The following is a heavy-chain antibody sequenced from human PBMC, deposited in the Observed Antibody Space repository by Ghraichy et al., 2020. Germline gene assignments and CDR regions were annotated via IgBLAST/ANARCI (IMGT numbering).Heavy chain of an antibody. CDR3: ATGGARGGYHLN. D-gene: IGHD3-22*01. J-gene: IGHJ4*02. CDR1: GFTFKSST. Sequence: GGSLRLSCAVSGFTFKSSTMSWVRQAPGKGLEWVASRKQDGTEEKYVDTVKGRFTISRDNAKNSLYLQMNSLRTDDTAVYYCATGGARGGYHLNWGQGTLVTVSS. CDR2: RKQDGTEE. V-gene: IGHV3-7*03.